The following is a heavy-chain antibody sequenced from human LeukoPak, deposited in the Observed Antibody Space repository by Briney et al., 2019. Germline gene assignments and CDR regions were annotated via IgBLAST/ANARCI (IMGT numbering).Heavy chain of an antibody. CDR3: AKGTTNRDY. CDR1: GFPFSRYA. D-gene: IGHD1-1*01. V-gene: IGHV3-23*01. J-gene: IGHJ4*02. CDR2: ISGSGGST. Sequence: GGPLRLSCAASGFPFSRYAMSWVRQAPGKGLEWVSAISGSGGSTYYADSVKGRFTISRDNSKNTLYLQMNSLRAEDTAVYYCAKGTTNRDYWGQGTLVTVSS.